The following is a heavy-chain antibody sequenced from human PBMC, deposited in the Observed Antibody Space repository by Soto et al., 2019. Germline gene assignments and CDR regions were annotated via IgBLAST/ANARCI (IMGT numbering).Heavy chain of an antibody. CDR1: GLRFSDYG. D-gene: IGHD3-16*01. CDR3: ARSYYLADAFDV. CDR2: ISAFNGNT. V-gene: IGHV1-18*01. J-gene: IGHJ3*01. Sequence: ASGKVSCKASGLRFSDYGFNWLLQAPGQGLEWMGWISAFNGNTETAQGLQDRVTMTTDSSTTTAHMDLTSLTTDDTAIYYCARSYYLADAFDVWGQGTMVTVSS.